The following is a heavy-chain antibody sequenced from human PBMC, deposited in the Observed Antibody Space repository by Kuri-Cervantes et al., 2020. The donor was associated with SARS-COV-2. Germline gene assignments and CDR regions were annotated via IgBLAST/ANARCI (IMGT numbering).Heavy chain of an antibody. CDR1: GFIFSDYA. Sequence: GESLKISCEASGFIFSDYAIDWVRQAPGKGLEWVAIISYDGRNTKFADSVKGRFTISRDNSKNSLYLQMNSLRAEDTAVYYCARDGDFWSGYSEGYCSGGSCYPGDWGQGTLVTVSS. CDR3: ARDGDFWSGYSEGYCSGGSCYPGD. CDR2: ISYDGRNT. D-gene: IGHD2-15*01. V-gene: IGHV3-30*04. J-gene: IGHJ4*02.